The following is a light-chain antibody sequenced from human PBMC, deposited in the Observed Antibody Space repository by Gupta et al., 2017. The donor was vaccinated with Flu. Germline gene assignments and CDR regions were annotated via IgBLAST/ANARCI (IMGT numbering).Light chain of an antibody. CDR2: DAS. V-gene: IGKV1-9*01. Sequence: PSFLSASVGDRVTITCRASQGISSYLDWYQQKPGKAPQLLIYDASTLQSGVPSRFSGSGSGTEFTLTISSLQPEDFATYYCQQVYSDPCTFGQGTKVEIK. CDR1: QGISSY. CDR3: QQVYSDPCT. J-gene: IGKJ1*01.